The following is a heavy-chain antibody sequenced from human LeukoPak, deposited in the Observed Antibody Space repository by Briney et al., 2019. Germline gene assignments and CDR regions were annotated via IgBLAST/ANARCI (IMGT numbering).Heavy chain of an antibody. CDR2: ISSSGNT. V-gene: IGHV4-4*07. CDR3: ARGYYDFWSGPPLRARLNAFDI. D-gene: IGHD3-3*01. J-gene: IGHJ3*02. Sequence: TSETLSLTCTVSGGSISNYYWSWIRQPAGKGLEWIGRISSSGNTDYNPSLKSRVTMSVDTSKNQFSLKLSSVTAADTAVYYCARGYYDFWSGPPLRARLNAFDIWGQGTMVTVSS. CDR1: GGSISNYY.